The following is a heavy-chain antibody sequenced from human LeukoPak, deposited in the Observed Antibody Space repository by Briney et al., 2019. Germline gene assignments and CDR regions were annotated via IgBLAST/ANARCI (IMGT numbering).Heavy chain of an antibody. CDR3: AKDRRYDRVDP. CDR2: ISYDGSNK. CDR1: GFTFSSYG. V-gene: IGHV3-30*18. D-gene: IGHD3-22*01. Sequence: GSLRLSCAASGFTFSSYGMHWVRQAPGKGLEWVAVISYDGSNKYYADSVKGRFTISRDNSKNTLYLQMNSLRAEDTAVYYCAKDRRYDRVDPWGQGTLVTVSS. J-gene: IGHJ5*02.